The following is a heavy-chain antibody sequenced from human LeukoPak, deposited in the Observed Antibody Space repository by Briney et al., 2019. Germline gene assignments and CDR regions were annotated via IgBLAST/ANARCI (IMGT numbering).Heavy chain of an antibody. Sequence: PSETLSLTCTVSGGSISSYYWSWIRRPAGKGLEWIGRIYTSGSTNYNPSLKSRVTMSVDTFKNQFSLKLSSVTAADTAVYYCARGSVGSSSPWFDPWGQGTLVTVSS. V-gene: IGHV4-4*07. CDR3: ARGSVGSSSPWFDP. D-gene: IGHD6-13*01. J-gene: IGHJ5*02. CDR1: GGSISSYY. CDR2: IYTSGST.